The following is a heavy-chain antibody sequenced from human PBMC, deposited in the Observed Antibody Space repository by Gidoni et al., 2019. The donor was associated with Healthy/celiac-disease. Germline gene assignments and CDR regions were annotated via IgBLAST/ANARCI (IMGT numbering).Heavy chain of an antibody. Sequence: EVQLVESGGGLVKPGGSLRLSCAASGFTFSSYSMNGVRQAPGKGLEWVSSISSSSSYIYYADSVKGRFTISRDNAKNSLYLQMNSLRAEDTAVYYCALLRGSGSYSNYYYGMDVWGQGTTVTVSS. CDR2: ISSSSSYI. D-gene: IGHD3-10*01. J-gene: IGHJ6*02. CDR3: ALLRGSGSYSNYYYGMDV. V-gene: IGHV3-21*01. CDR1: GFTFSSYS.